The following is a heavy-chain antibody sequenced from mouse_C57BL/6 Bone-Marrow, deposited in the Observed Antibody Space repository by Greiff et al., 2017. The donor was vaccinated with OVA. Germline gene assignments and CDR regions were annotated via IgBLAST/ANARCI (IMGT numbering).Heavy chain of an antibody. J-gene: IGHJ4*01. CDR3: ASLYYYGSSYAAMDY. Sequence: EVQLQESGGGLVKPGGSLKLSCAASGFTFSSYAMSWVRQTPEKRLEWVATISDGGSYTYYPDNVKGRFTISRDNAKNNLYLQMSHLKSEDTAMYYCASLYYYGSSYAAMDYWGQGTSVTVSS. CDR1: GFTFSSYA. CDR2: ISDGGSYT. D-gene: IGHD1-1*01. V-gene: IGHV5-4*01.